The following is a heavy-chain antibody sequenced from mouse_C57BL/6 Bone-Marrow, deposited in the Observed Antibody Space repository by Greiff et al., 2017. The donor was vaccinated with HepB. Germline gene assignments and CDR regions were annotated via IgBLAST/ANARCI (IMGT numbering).Heavy chain of an antibody. J-gene: IGHJ1*03. D-gene: IGHD1-1*01. V-gene: IGHV2-5*01. CDR3: AKLGSSSYWYVDV. Sequence: VQLQESGPGLVQPSQSLSITCTVSGFSLTSYGVHWVRQSPGKGLEWLGVIWRGGSTDYNAAFMSRLSITKDNSKSQVFFKMNSLQADDTAIYYCAKLGSSSYWYVDVGGTGTTVTVSS. CDR1: GFSLTSYG. CDR2: IWRGGST.